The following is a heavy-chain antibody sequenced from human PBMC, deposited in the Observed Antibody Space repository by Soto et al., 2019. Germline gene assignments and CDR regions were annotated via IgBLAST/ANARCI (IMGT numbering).Heavy chain of an antibody. D-gene: IGHD6-13*01. CDR3: ATYLSISWHPDY. V-gene: IGHV3-30*03. J-gene: IGHJ4*02. CDR1: GFIFSSYG. Sequence: QVQLVESGGGVVQPGRSLRLSCAASGFIFSSYGMHWVRQAPGKGLEWVAVISYDGGYKLYADAVKGRFTVSRDNSKNTVYLQMISLRVEDTDMYSCATYLSISWHPDYWGQGTLVTVSS. CDR2: ISYDGGYK.